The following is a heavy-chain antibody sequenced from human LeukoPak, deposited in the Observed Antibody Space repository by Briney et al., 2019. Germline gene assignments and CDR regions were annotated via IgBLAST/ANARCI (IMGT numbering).Heavy chain of an antibody. V-gene: IGHV3-7*01. D-gene: IGHD6-6*01. Sequence: GGSLRLSCAASGFSFSSYWMSWVRQAPGKGLEWWANIKQDGSGKYYVDSVKGRFTISRDNAKNSLYLQMNSLRAEDTAVYYCAREGYSSPSSVFDYWGQGTLVTVSS. CDR2: IKQDGSGK. J-gene: IGHJ4*02. CDR3: AREGYSSPSSVFDY. CDR1: GFSFSSYW.